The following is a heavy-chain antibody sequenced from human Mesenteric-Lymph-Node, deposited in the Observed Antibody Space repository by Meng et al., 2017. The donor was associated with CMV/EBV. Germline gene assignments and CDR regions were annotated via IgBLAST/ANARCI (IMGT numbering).Heavy chain of an antibody. CDR1: GFSFSILA. D-gene: IGHD6-13*01. CDR3: VRDILTAAGPLDS. CDR2: ISYDGRNK. J-gene: IGHJ4*02. Sequence: AVSGFSFSILALYWGGQNPGKGLEWVAVISYDGRNKYYADSVKGRFTISRDTSKNTLYLEMNSLRAEDTAVYYCVRDILTAAGPLDSWGQGTLVTVSS. V-gene: IGHV3-30*04.